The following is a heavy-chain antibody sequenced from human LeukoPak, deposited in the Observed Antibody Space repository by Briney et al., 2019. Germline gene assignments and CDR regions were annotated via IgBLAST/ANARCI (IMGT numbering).Heavy chain of an antibody. Sequence: ASVKVSCKASGYTFTSYGISWVRQAPGQGLEWMGWISAYNGNTNYAQKLQGRVTMTTDTSTSTAYMELRSLRFDDTAVYYCGRGGVVVVTENTCFAPGGQGPLVTVSS. CDR1: GYTFTSYG. CDR2: ISAYNGNT. D-gene: IGHD2-21*02. J-gene: IGHJ5*02. V-gene: IGHV1-18*01. CDR3: GRGGVVVVTENTCFAP.